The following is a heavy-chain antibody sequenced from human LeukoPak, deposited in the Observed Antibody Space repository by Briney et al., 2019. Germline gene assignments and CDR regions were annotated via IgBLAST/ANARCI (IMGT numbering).Heavy chain of an antibody. V-gene: IGHV4-28*05. J-gene: IGHJ3*02. Sequence: SETLSLTCSVSGYSISTSNYWAWIRQPPGRGLEWIGHIYYSGGIYYNPSLKSRVTMSVDTSRNQFSLKLSSVTAVDTAVYYCARKTTADPTKAAFDIWGQGTMVAVST. CDR1: GYSISTSNY. CDR3: ARKTTADPTKAAFDI. D-gene: IGHD2-21*02. CDR2: IYYSGGI.